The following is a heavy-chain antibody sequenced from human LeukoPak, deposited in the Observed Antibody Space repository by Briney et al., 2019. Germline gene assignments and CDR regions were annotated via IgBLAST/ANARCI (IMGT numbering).Heavy chain of an antibody. CDR3: ARIGLRGVIISRPLDY. CDR1: GYTFTSYY. CDR2: INAGNGNT. Sequence: ASVKVSCKASGYTFTSYYMHWVRQAPGQRLEWMGWINAGNGNTKYSQEFQGRVTITRDTSASTAYMELSSLRSEDTAVYYCARIGLRGVIISRPLDYWGQGTLVTVSS. D-gene: IGHD3-16*02. J-gene: IGHJ4*02. V-gene: IGHV1-3*03.